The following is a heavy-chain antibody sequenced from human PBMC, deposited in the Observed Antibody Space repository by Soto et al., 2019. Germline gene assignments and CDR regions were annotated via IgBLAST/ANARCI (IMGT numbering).Heavy chain of an antibody. D-gene: IGHD6-19*01. CDR3: AHSGSSGWYTAAWFDP. V-gene: IGHV2-5*01. J-gene: IGHJ5*02. Sequence: ESGPTLVNPTQTLTLTCTFSGFSLSTSGVGVGWIRQPPGKALEWLALIYWNDDKRYSPSLKSRLTITKDTSKNQVVLTMTNMDPVDTATYYCAHSGSSGWYTAAWFDPWGQGTLVTVSS. CDR1: GFSLSTSGVG. CDR2: IYWNDDK.